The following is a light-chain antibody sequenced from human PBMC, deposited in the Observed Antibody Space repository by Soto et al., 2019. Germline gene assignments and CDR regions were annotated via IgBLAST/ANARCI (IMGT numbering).Light chain of an antibody. CDR2: DAS. J-gene: IGKJ4*01. V-gene: IGKV3-11*01. Sequence: EIVLAPSPATLSLSPVETATLSCRASQSVSSYLAWYQQKPGQAPRLLIYDASNRATGIPARFSGSGSGTDFTLTISSLEPEDFAVYYCQQRSNLLTFGGGTKV. CDR3: QQRSNLLT. CDR1: QSVSSY.